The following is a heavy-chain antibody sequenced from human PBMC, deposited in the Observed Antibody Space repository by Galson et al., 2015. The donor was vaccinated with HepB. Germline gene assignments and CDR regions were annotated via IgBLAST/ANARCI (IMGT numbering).Heavy chain of an antibody. Sequence: SLRLSCAASGFTFSNYALHWVRQAPGKGLEWVAMISYDESDKHYADSVKGRFTISRDNSKNSLYLQMNSLGTDNTAVYYCAKAPRGSSSYYSWFDPWGQGTLVTVSS. CDR1: GFTFSNYA. D-gene: IGHD3-22*01. CDR2: ISYDESDK. J-gene: IGHJ5*02. CDR3: AKAPRGSSSYYSWFDP. V-gene: IGHV3-30*14.